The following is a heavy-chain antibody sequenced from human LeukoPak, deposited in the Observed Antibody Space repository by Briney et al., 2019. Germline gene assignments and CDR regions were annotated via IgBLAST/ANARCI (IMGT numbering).Heavy chain of an antibody. CDR2: INTDGSST. Sequence: GGSXRLSCAASGFTFSSYWMHWVRHAPGKGLVWVSRINTDGSSTSYADSVKGRFTISRDNAKNTLYLQMNSLRVEDTAVYYCARDLIWGVTFADDYWGQGTLVTVSS. CDR3: ARDLIWGVTFADDY. V-gene: IGHV3-74*01. D-gene: IGHD3-10*01. CDR1: GFTFSSYW. J-gene: IGHJ4*02.